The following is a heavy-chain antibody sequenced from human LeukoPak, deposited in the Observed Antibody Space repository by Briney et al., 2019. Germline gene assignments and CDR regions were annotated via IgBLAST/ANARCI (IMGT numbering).Heavy chain of an antibody. CDR3: ARVFTHFPTYYYDSSGYLDY. J-gene: IGHJ4*02. CDR1: GFTFSSYG. D-gene: IGHD3-22*01. Sequence: GGSLRLSCAASGFTFSSYGMHWVRQAPGKGLEWVAVILSDGSKEFYTDSVKGRLTTSRDNSKNTLYLQMGSLRAEDTAVYYCARVFTHFPTYYYDSSGYLDYWGQGTLVTVSS. CDR2: ILSDGSKE. V-gene: IGHV3-30*19.